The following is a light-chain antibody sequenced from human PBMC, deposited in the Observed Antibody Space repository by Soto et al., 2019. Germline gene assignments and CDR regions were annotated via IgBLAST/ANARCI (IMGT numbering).Light chain of an antibody. CDR1: QSISSW. Sequence: DLQMTQSPSTLSPSVGDRVAITCRASQSISSWLAWYQQKTGKAPKILIYKESSLESGVPSRFSGSGSGTELTLTISRLQPDDFATYYCQKYNSYSRTCGQGTKVDIK. J-gene: IGKJ1*01. V-gene: IGKV1-5*03. CDR3: QKYNSYSRT. CDR2: KES.